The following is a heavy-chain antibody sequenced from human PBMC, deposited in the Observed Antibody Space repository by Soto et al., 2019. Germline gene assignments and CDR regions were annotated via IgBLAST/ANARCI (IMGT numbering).Heavy chain of an antibody. CDR3: AKDLGSYLSPAFDY. CDR2: ISSSSDII. V-gene: IGHV3-48*03. J-gene: IGHJ4*02. Sequence: PGGSLRLSCAASGFSFSRFEVNWVRQAPGKGLEWVSYISSSSDIIYYADAVKGRFTISRDNAKNSLYLQMNSLRAEDTAVYYCAKDLGSYLSPAFDYWGLGTLVTVSS. CDR1: GFSFSRFE. D-gene: IGHD1-26*01.